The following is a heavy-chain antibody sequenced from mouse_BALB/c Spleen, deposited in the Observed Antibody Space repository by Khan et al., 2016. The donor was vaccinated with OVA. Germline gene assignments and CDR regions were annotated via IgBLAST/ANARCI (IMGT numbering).Heavy chain of an antibody. D-gene: IGHD4-1*01. V-gene: IGHV1S136*01. CDR1: GYTFTNYV. CDR3: ARGNWQSYYFDY. J-gene: IGHJ2*01. Sequence: VQLQQSGPELVKPGASVKMSCKASGYTFTNYVLHWVKQKPGQGLEWIGYINPYIGGTKYNEKFKGKATLASDRSSITAYMELSSLTSEDSAVYYCARGNWQSYYFDYWGQGTTLTLSS. CDR2: INPYIGGT.